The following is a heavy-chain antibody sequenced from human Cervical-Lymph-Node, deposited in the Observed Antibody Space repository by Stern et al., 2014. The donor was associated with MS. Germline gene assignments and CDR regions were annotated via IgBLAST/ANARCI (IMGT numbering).Heavy chain of an antibody. CDR2: ISNDGNEK. Sequence: VHLVESGGGVGQPGRSLRLSCAASGFTLRSYGMHWVRQAPGKGLEWGAVISNDGNEKYYTDSVKGRFTISRDNSKNTLYLQMNSLRTEDTAVYYCAKDRLFCSGGGCYAMDVWGQGTTVTVSS. D-gene: IGHD2-15*01. CDR3: AKDRLFCSGGGCYAMDV. V-gene: IGHV3-30*18. J-gene: IGHJ6*02. CDR1: GFTLRSYG.